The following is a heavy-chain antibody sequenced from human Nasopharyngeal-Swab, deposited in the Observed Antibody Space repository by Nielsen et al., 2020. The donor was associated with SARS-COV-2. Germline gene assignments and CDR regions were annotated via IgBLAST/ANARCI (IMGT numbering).Heavy chain of an antibody. Sequence: RQAPGKGLEWIGYIYYSGSTYYNPSLKSRVTISVDTSKNQFSLKLSSVTAADTAVYYCARAHYYDILTGYLLPGMGVMDVWGKGTTVTVSS. J-gene: IGHJ6*03. CDR2: IYYSGST. V-gene: IGHV4-30-4*01. D-gene: IGHD3-9*01. CDR3: ARAHYYDILTGYLLPGMGVMDV.